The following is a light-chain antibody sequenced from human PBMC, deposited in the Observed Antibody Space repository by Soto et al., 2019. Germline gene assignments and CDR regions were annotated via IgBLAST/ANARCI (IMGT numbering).Light chain of an antibody. CDR3: HQSSSIPWT. J-gene: IGKJ1*01. Sequence: EIQMTQSPSSLSASVGDRVTITCRASQFISNYVNWYQQKPGRAPTLLIFAESTLRSGVPSRFSGSGSGTDFTLTISSLQPEDFAPYFCHQSSSIPWTFGRGTKVEIK. CDR2: AES. V-gene: IGKV1-39*01. CDR1: QFISNY.